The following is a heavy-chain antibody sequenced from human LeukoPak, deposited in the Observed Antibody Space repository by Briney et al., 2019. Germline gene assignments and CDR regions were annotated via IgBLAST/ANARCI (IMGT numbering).Heavy chain of an antibody. CDR2: IYTSGST. V-gene: IGHV4-4*07. CDR3: ARGQWEPNWFDP. J-gene: IGHJ5*02. D-gene: IGHD1-26*01. Sequence: SGTLSLTCTVSGGSISSYYWSWIRQPAGKGLEWIGRIYTSGSTNYNPSLKSRVTMSVDTSKNQFSLKLSSVTAADTAVYHCARGQWEPNWFDPWGQGTLVTVSS. CDR1: GGSISSYY.